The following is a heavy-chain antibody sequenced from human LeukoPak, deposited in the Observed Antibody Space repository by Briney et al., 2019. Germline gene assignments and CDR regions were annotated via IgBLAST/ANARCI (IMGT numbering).Heavy chain of an antibody. V-gene: IGHV4-31*03. CDR3: ARDGISYGIDY. J-gene: IGHJ4*02. D-gene: IGHD3-16*01. CDR1: GASISSGGYY. CDR2: IYYSGTT. Sequence: SQTLSLTCTVSGASISSGGYYWSWIRQHPGKGLEWIGYIYYSGTTYYNPSLKSRVTISVGTSDNQFSLKLTSVTAADTAVYYCARDGISYGIDYWGQGTLVT.